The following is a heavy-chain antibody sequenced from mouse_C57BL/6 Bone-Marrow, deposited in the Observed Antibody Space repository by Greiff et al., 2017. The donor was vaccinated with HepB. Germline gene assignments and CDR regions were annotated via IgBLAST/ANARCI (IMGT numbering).Heavy chain of an antibody. CDR1: GFTFSSYG. D-gene: IGHD1-1*01. J-gene: IGHJ4*01. V-gene: IGHV5-6*02. Sequence: EVKLMESGGDLVKPGGSLKLSCAASGFTFSSYGMSWVRQTPDKRLEWVATISSGGSYTYYPDRVKGRFTISRDNAKNTQYLHMSSLKSEDTAMYYCARRGYYYGSSPFAMDYWGQGTSVTVS. CDR2: ISSGGSYT. CDR3: ARRGYYYGSSPFAMDY.